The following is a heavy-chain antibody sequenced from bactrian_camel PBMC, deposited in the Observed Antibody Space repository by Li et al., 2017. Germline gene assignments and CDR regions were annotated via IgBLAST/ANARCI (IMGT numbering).Heavy chain of an antibody. Sequence: HVQLVESGGGSVQAGGSLRLSCVASGGTYSHYRAYCMAWFRQAPGNERAGVAAIDIRGRQTYTDSVKGRFTISQDSARNTVYLQMNNLQPEDTATYYCAEGRGSRGEHCYSLNYWGQGTQVTVS. J-gene: IGHJ4*01. CDR1: GGTYSHYRAYC. D-gene: IGHD6*01. V-gene: IGHV3S53*01. CDR3: AEGRGSRGEHCYSLNY. CDR2: IDIRGRQ.